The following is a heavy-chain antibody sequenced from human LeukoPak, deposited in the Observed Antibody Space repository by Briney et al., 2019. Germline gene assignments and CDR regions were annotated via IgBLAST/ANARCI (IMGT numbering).Heavy chain of an antibody. CDR1: GGTFSSYA. CDR2: IIPIFGTA. CDR3: AGTREYCSSTSCHEWWFDP. Sequence: SVKVSCKASGGTFSSYAISWVRQAPGQGLEWMGGIIPIFGTANYAQKFQGRVTITADKSTSTAYMELSSLRSEDTAVYYCAGTREYCSSTSCHEWWFDPWGQGTLVTVSS. V-gene: IGHV1-69*06. D-gene: IGHD2-2*01. J-gene: IGHJ5*02.